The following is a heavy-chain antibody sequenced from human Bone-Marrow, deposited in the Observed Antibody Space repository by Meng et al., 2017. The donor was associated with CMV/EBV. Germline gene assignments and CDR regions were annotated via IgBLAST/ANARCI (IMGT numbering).Heavy chain of an antibody. CDR3: ASRTEYYYYGMAV. V-gene: IGHV3-NL1*01. CDR2: IYSGGTT. D-gene: IGHD1-14*01. Sequence: SCKASGFTFSSYGMHWVRQAPGKGLEWVSVIYSGGTTYYADSVKGRFTISRDNSKNTLYLQMNSLRAEDTAVYYCASRTEYYYYGMAVWGQGTTVTVSS. J-gene: IGHJ6*02. CDR1: GFTFSSYG.